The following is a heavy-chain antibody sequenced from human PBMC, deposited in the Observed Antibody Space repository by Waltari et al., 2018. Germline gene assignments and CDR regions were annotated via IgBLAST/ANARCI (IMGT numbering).Heavy chain of an antibody. Sequence: EVQLVESGGGLVQPGGSLRLSCVASGFTFSDFWMTWVRQAPEKGLECVATMNQDGSAKLYVESVRGRFTVSRDNAKKSLFLQMNSLRAEDTAVYYCARVAWGLGQDNWGQGTQVTVSS. V-gene: IGHV3-7*03. D-gene: IGHD3-16*01. CDR1: GFTFSDFW. J-gene: IGHJ4*02. CDR2: MNQDGSAK. CDR3: ARVAWGLGQDN.